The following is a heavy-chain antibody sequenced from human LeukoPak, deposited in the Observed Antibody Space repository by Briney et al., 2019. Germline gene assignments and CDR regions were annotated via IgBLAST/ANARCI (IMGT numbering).Heavy chain of an antibody. CDR2: IYYSGST. D-gene: IGHD6-19*01. Sequence: SETLSLTCTVSGGSISSYYWSWIRQPPGKGLEWIGYIYYSGSTNYNPSHKSRVTISVDTSKNQFSLKLSSVTAADTAVYYCARPRTSGWYFGAFDIWGQGTMVTVSS. CDR3: ARPRTSGWYFGAFDI. CDR1: GGSISSYY. V-gene: IGHV4-59*12. J-gene: IGHJ3*02.